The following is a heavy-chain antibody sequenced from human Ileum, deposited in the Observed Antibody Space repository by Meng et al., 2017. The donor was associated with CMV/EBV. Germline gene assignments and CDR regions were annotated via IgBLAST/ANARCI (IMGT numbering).Heavy chain of an antibody. CDR2: INSDGSRT. D-gene: IGHD5-18*01. CDR3: ARDLGRSPALDDC. V-gene: IGHV3-74*01. Sequence: VELVESVGGLVQPGGSLGLSCAASGFTFSIYWMHWVRQAPGKGLVWVSRINSDGSRTSYADSVQGRFTISRDNAKNTLYMQMNSLRAEDTAVYYCARDLGRSPALDDCWGPGTLVTVSS. J-gene: IGHJ4*02. CDR1: GFTFSIYW.